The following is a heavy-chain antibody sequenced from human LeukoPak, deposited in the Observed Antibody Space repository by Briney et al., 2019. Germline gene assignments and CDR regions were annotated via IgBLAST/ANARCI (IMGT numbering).Heavy chain of an antibody. CDR1: GGSISSYY. V-gene: IGHV4-59*01. CDR2: IYYSGST. CDR3: ERDLDAFDI. Sequence: PSETLSLTCTVSGGSISSYYWSWIRQPPGKGLEWIGYIYYSGSTNYNPSLKSRVTISVDTSKNQFSLKLSSVTAADTAVYYCERDLDAFDIWGQGTMVTVSS. J-gene: IGHJ3*02.